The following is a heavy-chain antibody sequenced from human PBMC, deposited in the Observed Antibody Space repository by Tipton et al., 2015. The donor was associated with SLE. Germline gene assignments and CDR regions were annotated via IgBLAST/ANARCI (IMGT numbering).Heavy chain of an antibody. CDR1: GFTFSNAW. V-gene: IGHV3-15*01. J-gene: IGHJ4*02. D-gene: IGHD3-10*01. Sequence: SLRLSCAASGFTFSNAWMSWVRQAPGKGLEWVGRIKSKADGGTTDYAAPVKGRFTISRDNSKNTLYLQMNSLRAEDTAVYYCAGPDYGSGSYQYWGQGTLVTVSS. CDR2: IKSKADGGTT. CDR3: AGPDYGSGSYQY.